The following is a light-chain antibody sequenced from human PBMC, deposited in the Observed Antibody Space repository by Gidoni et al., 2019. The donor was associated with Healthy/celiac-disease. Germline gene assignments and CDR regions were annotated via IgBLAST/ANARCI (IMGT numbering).Light chain of an antibody. Sequence: DIVMTQSPLSLPVTPGEPASISCRSIQSLLHSNGYNYLDWYLQKPGQSPQLLIYLGSNRASGVPDRFSGSGSGTDFTLKISRLEAEDVGVYYCMQALQTPWTFGQGTKVDIK. CDR2: LGS. V-gene: IGKV2-28*01. CDR1: QSLLHSNGYNY. CDR3: MQALQTPWT. J-gene: IGKJ1*01.